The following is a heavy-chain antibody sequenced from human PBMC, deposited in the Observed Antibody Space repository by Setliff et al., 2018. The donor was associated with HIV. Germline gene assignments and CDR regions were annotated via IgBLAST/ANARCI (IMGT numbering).Heavy chain of an antibody. J-gene: IGHJ6*03. CDR1: GGSISSGSYY. D-gene: IGHD3-10*01. CDR3: ARDRRITMVRGVMNYYYMDV. Sequence: PSETLSRTCTVSGGSISSGSYYWSWIRQPAGKGLEWIGRIYTSGSTNYNPSLKSRVTISGDTSKNQFSLKLSSVTAADTAVYYCARDRRITMVRGVMNYYYMDVWGKGTTVTVSS. CDR2: IYTSGST. V-gene: IGHV4-61*02.